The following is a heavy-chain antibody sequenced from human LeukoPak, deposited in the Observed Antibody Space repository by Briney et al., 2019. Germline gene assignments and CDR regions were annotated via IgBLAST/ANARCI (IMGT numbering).Heavy chain of an antibody. Sequence: EASVKVSCKASGYTFTGYYMHWVRQAPGQGLEWMGWINPNSGGTNYAQKFQGRVTMTRDTSISTAYMELSRLRSDDTAVYYCARETGGGDFGLVRGAFDIWGQGTMVTVSS. D-gene: IGHD3-3*01. CDR1: GYTFTGYY. J-gene: IGHJ3*02. V-gene: IGHV1-2*02. CDR3: ARETGGGDFGLVRGAFDI. CDR2: INPNSGGT.